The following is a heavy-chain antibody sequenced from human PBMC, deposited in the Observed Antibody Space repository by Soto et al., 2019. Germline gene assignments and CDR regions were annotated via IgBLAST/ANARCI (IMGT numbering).Heavy chain of an antibody. CDR1: GYTFTIYD. D-gene: IGHD6-13*01. CDR3: ARGKYSSSWRTVSNYFDY. Sequence: ASVKVSCKASGYTFTIYDINGVLQSTLQWLEWMGWMNPNSGNTGYAQKFQGRVTMTRNTSISTAYMELSSLRSEDTAVYYCARGKYSSSWRTVSNYFDYWGQGTLVTVSS. J-gene: IGHJ4*02. V-gene: IGHV1-8*01. CDR2: MNPNSGNT.